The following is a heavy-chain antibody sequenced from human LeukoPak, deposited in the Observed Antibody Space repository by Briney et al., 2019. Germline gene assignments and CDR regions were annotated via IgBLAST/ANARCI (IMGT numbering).Heavy chain of an antibody. CDR2: ISSSSSYI. CDR1: GFTFSSYS. CDR3: AREALVGSYYDFWSGYEQNWFDP. Sequence: PGGSLRLSCAASGFTFSSYSMNWVRQAPGKGLEWVSSISSSSSYIYYADSVKGRFTISRDNAKNSLYLQMNSLRAEDTAVYYCAREALVGSYYDFWSGYEQNWFDPWGQGTLVTVSS. V-gene: IGHV3-21*01. D-gene: IGHD3-3*01. J-gene: IGHJ5*02.